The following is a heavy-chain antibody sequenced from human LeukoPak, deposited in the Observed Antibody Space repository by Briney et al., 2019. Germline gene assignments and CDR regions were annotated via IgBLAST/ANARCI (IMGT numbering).Heavy chain of an antibody. CDR2: IYSGGGT. CDR1: GFTVSSNY. D-gene: IGHD3-22*01. Sequence: GGSLRLSCAASGFTVSSNYMSWVRQAPGKGLEWGSVIYSGGGTYYADSVKGRFTISRDNYKNTLYLQMNSLRAEDMAVYYCARGMGDSSGYHLYHFDYWGQGTLVTVSS. J-gene: IGHJ4*02. V-gene: IGHV3-53*01. CDR3: ARGMGDSSGYHLYHFDY.